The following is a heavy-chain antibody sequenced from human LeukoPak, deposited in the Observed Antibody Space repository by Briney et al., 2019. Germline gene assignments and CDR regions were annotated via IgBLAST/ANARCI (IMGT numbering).Heavy chain of an antibody. Sequence: GGSLRLSCEASGLTFSNYGMSWVRQAPGKGLQWVSAITGDGTTTFYADSVKGRFTISRDNSKNTLYLQMNSLRAEDTAVYYCAKDGGSYRGSFDSWGQGTLVTVSS. J-gene: IGHJ4*02. CDR2: ITGDGTTT. D-gene: IGHD3-10*01. CDR3: AKDGGSYRGSFDS. V-gene: IGHV3-23*01. CDR1: GLTFSNYG.